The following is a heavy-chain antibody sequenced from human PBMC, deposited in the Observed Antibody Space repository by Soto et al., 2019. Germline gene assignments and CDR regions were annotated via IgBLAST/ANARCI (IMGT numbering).Heavy chain of an antibody. CDR3: ARDIAAAGTRFDY. J-gene: IGHJ4*02. D-gene: IGHD6-13*01. CDR1: GGTFSSYA. Sequence: ASVKVSCKASGGTFSSYAISWVRQAPGQGLEWMGGIIPIFGTANYAQKFQGRVTITADESTSTAYMELSSLRSEDTAVYYCARDIAAAGTRFDYWGQGTLVTVSS. V-gene: IGHV1-69*13. CDR2: IIPIFGTA.